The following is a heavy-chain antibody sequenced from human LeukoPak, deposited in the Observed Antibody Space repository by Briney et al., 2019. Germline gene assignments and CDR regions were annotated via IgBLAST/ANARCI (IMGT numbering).Heavy chain of an antibody. CDR1: GFTFSDYY. V-gene: IGHV3-11*04. CDR2: ISSSGSTI. J-gene: IGHJ1*01. CDR3: ARTYDSSDSYFQH. D-gene: IGHD3-22*01. Sequence: SGGSLRLSCAASGFTFSDYYMSWIRHAPGEGLEWVSYISSSGSTIYYEDSVKGRFTISRDNAKNSLYLQMNSLRAEDTAVYYCARTYDSSDSYFQHWGQGTLVTVSS.